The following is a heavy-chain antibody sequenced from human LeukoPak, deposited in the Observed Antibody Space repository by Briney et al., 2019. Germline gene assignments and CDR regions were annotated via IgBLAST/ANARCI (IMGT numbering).Heavy chain of an antibody. D-gene: IGHD3-10*01. Sequence: GGSLRLSCAASGFTFSSYGMHWVRQAPGKGLEWVAVIWYDGSNKYYADSVKGRFTISRDNSKNTLYLQMNSLRAEDTAVYYCAKEEGSYGSAQPLDYWGQGTLVTVSS. CDR2: IWYDGSNK. J-gene: IGHJ4*02. CDR1: GFTFSSYG. V-gene: IGHV3-33*06. CDR3: AKEEGSYGSAQPLDY.